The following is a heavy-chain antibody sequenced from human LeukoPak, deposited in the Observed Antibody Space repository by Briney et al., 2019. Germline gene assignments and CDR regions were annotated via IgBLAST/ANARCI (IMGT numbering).Heavy chain of an antibody. J-gene: IGHJ4*02. CDR2: ISESGDDT. V-gene: IGHV3-23*01. Sequence: PGGSLRLSCVASGFTFSSYAMTWVRQAPGKGLEWVSRISESGDDTYYADSVKGRFIISRDNSKNTLYFQMNSLRAEDTAVYYCAKGSDFSDYWGQGTLVTVSS. D-gene: IGHD2-21*01. CDR3: AKGSDFSDY. CDR1: GFTFSSYA.